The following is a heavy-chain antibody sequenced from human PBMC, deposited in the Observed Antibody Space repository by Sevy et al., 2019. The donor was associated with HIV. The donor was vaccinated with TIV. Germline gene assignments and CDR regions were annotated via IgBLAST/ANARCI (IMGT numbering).Heavy chain of an antibody. CDR3: ARATMVRGVGYYYYAMDV. Sequence: ASVKVSCKASGYTFTSYDINWVRQATGQGLEWMGWMNPNSGNTGYAQKFQGRVTMTRNTSISTAYMELSSLRSEDTAVYYCARATMVRGVGYYYYAMDVWGQGTTVTVSS. V-gene: IGHV1-8*01. CDR2: MNPNSGNT. CDR1: GYTFTSYD. D-gene: IGHD3-10*01. J-gene: IGHJ6*02.